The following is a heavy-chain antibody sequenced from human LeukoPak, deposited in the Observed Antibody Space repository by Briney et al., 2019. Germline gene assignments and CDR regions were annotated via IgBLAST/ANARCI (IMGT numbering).Heavy chain of an antibody. J-gene: IGHJ4*02. CDR1: GDSINSLDL. CDR2: MYLSGTT. V-gene: IGHV4-4*02. CDR3: AGQVGRYSSGLYYYYFDY. Sequence: SETLSLTCTVSGDSINSLDLWSWVRQPPGKGLEWIGEMYLSGTTHSNPSVKSRVTISIDKSKNQFFLNLSSVTAADTAVYYCAGQVGRYSSGLYYYYFDYWGQGTLVTVSS. D-gene: IGHD3-22*01.